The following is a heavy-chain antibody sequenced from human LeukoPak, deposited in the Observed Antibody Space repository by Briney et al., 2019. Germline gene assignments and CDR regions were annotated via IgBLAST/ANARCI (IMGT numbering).Heavy chain of an antibody. D-gene: IGHD3-10*01. Sequence: TLSLTCTVSGASISTYYWSWIRQPPGKALEWLARIDWDDDKYYNASLKTRLTISKDTSKNQVVLTMTNMDPVDTATYYCARSIVRGVITQFDYWGQGTLVTVSS. CDR2: IDWDDDK. V-gene: IGHV2-70*11. CDR1: GASISTYYW. J-gene: IGHJ4*02. CDR3: ARSIVRGVITQFDY.